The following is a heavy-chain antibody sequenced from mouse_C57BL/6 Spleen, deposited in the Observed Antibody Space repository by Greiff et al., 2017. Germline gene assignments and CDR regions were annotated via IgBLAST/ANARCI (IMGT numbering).Heavy chain of an antibody. CDR2: IHPSDSDT. J-gene: IGHJ2*01. V-gene: IGHV1-74*01. Sequence: QVQLQQPGAELVKPGASVKVSCKASGYTFTSYWMYWVKQRPGQGLEWIGRIHPSDSDTNYNQKFKGKATLTVDKSSSTAYMQLSSLTSEDDEVYYCEIVRYGSSYTFYYWGKGTTLTVSS. CDR1: GYTFTSYW. CDR3: EIVRYGSSYTFYY. D-gene: IGHD1-1*01.